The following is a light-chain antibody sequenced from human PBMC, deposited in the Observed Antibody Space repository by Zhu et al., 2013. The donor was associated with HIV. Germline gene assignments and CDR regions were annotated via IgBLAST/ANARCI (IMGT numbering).Light chain of an antibody. Sequence: QSALTQPPSASGSPGQSVTISCTGTSRDIGTYNYVSWYQHHPGKAPKLIIYEVTKRPSGVPDRFSGSKSGTSVSLAISGLQSEDEADYYCAAWDDSLNGWVFGGGTKLTVL. V-gene: IGLV2-8*01. CDR1: SRDIGTYNY. J-gene: IGLJ3*02. CDR3: AAWDDSLNGWV. CDR2: EVT.